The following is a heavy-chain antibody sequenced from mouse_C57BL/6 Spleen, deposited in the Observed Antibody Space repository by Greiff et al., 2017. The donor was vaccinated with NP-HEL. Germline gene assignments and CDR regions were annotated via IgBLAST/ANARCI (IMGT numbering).Heavy chain of an antibody. V-gene: IGHV14-2*01. Sequence: VHVKQSGAELVKPGASVKLSCTASGFNIKDYYMHWVKQRTEQGLEWIGRIDPGVGETKNAPKFKAKATITADTSSNTAYLQLSSLTSEDTAVYYCVLIYYDYDGPGWGQGTTLTVSS. D-gene: IGHD2-4*01. CDR3: VLIYYDYDGPG. CDR1: GFNIKDYY. CDR2: IDPGVGET. J-gene: IGHJ2*01.